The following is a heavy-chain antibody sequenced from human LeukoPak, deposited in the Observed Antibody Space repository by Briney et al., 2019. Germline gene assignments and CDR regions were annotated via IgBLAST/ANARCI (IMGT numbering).Heavy chain of an antibody. CDR2: ISAYNGNT. CDR3: ARGKSTHSSWYSDP. CDR1: GYTFTSYG. Sequence: ASVMVSCKASGYTFTSYGISWVRQAPGQGLEWMGWISAYNGNTNYAQKLQGRVTMTTDTSTSTAYMELRSLRSDDTAVYYCARGKSTHSSWYSDPWGQGTLVTVSS. V-gene: IGHV1-18*01. J-gene: IGHJ5*02. D-gene: IGHD6-13*01.